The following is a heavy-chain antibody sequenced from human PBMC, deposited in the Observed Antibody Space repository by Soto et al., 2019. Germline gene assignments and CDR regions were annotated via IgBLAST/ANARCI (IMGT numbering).Heavy chain of an antibody. V-gene: IGHV3-21*01. CDR2: ITSSSSYI. CDR1: GFTFSSYR. D-gene: IGHD6-19*01. Sequence: EVQLVESGGGLVKPGGSLRLSCAASGFTFSSYRMNWVRQAPGKGLEWVSSITSSSSYIYYADSVKGRFTISRDNAKNSLYLQMNSLGAEGTAVYYCARDSIIAVAGFDYWGQGTLVTVSS. J-gene: IGHJ4*02. CDR3: ARDSIIAVAGFDY.